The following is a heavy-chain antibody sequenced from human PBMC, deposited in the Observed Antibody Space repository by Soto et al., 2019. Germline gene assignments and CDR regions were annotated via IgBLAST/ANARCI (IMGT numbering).Heavy chain of an antibody. V-gene: IGHV4-31*03. CDR3: ARAQGYCSGGSCYGPNYFDY. D-gene: IGHD2-15*01. CDR1: GGSISSGGYY. J-gene: IGHJ4*02. Sequence: SETLSLTCTVSGGSISSGGYYWSWIRQHPGKGLEWIGYIYYSGSTYYNPSLKSRVTISVDTSKNQFSLKLSSVTAADTAVYYCARAQGYCSGGSCYGPNYFDYWDKGTLVTVSS. CDR2: IYYSGST.